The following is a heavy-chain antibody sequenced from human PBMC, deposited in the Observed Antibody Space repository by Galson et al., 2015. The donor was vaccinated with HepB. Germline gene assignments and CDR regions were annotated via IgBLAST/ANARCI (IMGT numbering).Heavy chain of an antibody. J-gene: IGHJ3*02. CDR1: GFTFGNAW. CDR2: IKSKTDGGTT. D-gene: IGHD3-22*01. Sequence: SLRLSCAASGFTFGNAWMNWVRQAPGKGLEWVGRIKSKTDGGTTDYAAPVKGRFTISRDDSKNTLYLQMNSLKTEDTAVYYCTTDQSYYDSSGMDDAFDIWGQGTMVTVSS. V-gene: IGHV3-15*07. CDR3: TTDQSYYDSSGMDDAFDI.